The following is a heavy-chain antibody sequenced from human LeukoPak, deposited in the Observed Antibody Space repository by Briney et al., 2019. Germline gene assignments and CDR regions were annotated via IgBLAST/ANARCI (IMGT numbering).Heavy chain of an antibody. V-gene: IGHV3-11*03. CDR1: GFTFSDYS. J-gene: IGHJ4*02. CDR2: ISRSGDYT. CDR3: ASVPVHSSGWNYFDY. Sequence: GGSLRLSCAASGFTFSDYSMNWIRQAPGKGLEWVSHISRSGDYTNYADSVKGRFTISRDNARNSLFLQMNSLRAEDTAVYYCASVPVHSSGWNYFDYWGQGTLVTVSS. D-gene: IGHD6-19*01.